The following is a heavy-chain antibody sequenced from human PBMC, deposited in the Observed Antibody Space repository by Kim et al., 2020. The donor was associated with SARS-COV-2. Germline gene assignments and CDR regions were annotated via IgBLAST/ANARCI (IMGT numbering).Heavy chain of an antibody. Sequence: GGSLRLSCAASGFTFSSYAMSWVRQAQGPGLELVSVISGSGGSTYYADSVKGRFTISRDNSKNTLYLQMYSLRAAATAVYYCAKVGHSGLGYCSSNSCYGGLNWFSPWGQGTLVTVSS. D-gene: IGHD2-2*01. CDR3: AKVGHSGLGYCSSNSCYGGLNWFSP. J-gene: IGHJ5*02. CDR2: ISGSGGST. V-gene: IGHV3-23*01. CDR1: GFTFSSYA.